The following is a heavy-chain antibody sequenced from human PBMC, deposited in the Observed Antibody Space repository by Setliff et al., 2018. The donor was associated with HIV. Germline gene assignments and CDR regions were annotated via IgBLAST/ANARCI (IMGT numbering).Heavy chain of an antibody. CDR2: INHSGST. V-gene: IGHV4-34*01. CDR3: ARLTTTYYYDSSAYYHPV. J-gene: IGHJ4*02. Sequence: PSETLSLTCAVYGGSFSGYYWSWIRQPPGKGLEWIGEINHSGSTNYNPSLKSRVTISVDKSKNLFSLKLSSVTAADTAVFYCARLTTTYYYDSSAYYHPVWGQGTLVTVSS. D-gene: IGHD3-22*01. CDR1: GGSFSGYY.